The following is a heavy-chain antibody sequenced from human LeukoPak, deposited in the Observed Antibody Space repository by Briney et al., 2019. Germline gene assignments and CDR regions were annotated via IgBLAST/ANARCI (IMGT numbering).Heavy chain of an antibody. CDR2: IYYSGST. J-gene: IGHJ5*02. Sequence: SETLSLTCTVSGGSISSYYWSWIRQPPGKGLEWTGYIYYSGSTNYNPSLKSRVTISVDTSKNQFSLKLSSVTAADTAVYYCAREGSGSSYPFDPWGQGTLVTVSS. V-gene: IGHV4-59*01. CDR3: AREGSGSSYPFDP. D-gene: IGHD6-19*01. CDR1: GGSISSYY.